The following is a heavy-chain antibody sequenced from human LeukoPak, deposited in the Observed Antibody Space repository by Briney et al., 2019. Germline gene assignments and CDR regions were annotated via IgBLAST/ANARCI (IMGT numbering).Heavy chain of an antibody. D-gene: IGHD3-22*01. CDR2: IYHSGST. J-gene: IGHJ4*02. V-gene: IGHV4-30-2*01. CDR1: GGSISSGGYS. Sequence: SETLSLTCAVSGGSISSGGYSWSWIRQPPGKGLEWIGYIYHSGSTYYNSSLKSRVTISVDRSKNQFSLKLSSVTAADTAVYYCARSTYYYDSSGYYSGHYFDYWGQGTLVTVSS. CDR3: ARSTYYYDSSGYYSGHYFDY.